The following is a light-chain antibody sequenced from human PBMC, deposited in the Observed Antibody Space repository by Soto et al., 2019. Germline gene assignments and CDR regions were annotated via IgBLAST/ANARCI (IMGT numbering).Light chain of an antibody. Sequence: EVVLTQSPGTLSLSPGERATLSCRASQSVSSSHLAWYQQKPGQAPRLLIHGASTRATGITDRFSGSVSGTDFTLIISGLEPEDFAVYYCQQYGTSPATFGQGTKVDIK. V-gene: IGKV3-20*01. J-gene: IGKJ1*01. CDR1: QSVSSSH. CDR2: GAS. CDR3: QQYGTSPAT.